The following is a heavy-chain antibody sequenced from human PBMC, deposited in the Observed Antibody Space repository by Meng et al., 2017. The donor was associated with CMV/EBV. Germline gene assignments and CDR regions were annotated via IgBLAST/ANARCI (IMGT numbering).Heavy chain of an antibody. Sequence: GGSLRLSCTASGFTLSSKWMTWVRQAPGKGLEWVANINQDGSEKYSVDSVKGRFTISRDNAKNSLSLQMNSLRVEDTAAYYCTRGYSRLGAFDIWGQGTVVTVSS. V-gene: IGHV3-7*01. D-gene: IGHD2-21*01. CDR2: INQDGSEK. J-gene: IGHJ3*02. CDR3: TRGYSRLGAFDI. CDR1: GFTLSSKW.